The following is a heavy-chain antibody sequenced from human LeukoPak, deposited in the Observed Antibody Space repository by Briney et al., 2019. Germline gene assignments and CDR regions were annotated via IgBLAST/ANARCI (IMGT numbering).Heavy chain of an antibody. Sequence: PGGSLRLSCAVSGFTFSSYAMSWVRQAPGKGLEWVSTISGSGDNTYSAVSVRGRFTISRDNSKNTLYLQMNSLRAEDTAIYYCAKVSWANYFDYWGQGTLVTVSS. CDR2: ISGSGDNT. V-gene: IGHV3-23*01. CDR1: GFTFSSYA. D-gene: IGHD6-13*01. J-gene: IGHJ4*02. CDR3: AKVSWANYFDY.